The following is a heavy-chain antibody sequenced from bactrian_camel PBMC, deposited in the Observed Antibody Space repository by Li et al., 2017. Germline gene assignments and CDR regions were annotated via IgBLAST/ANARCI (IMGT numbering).Heavy chain of an antibody. J-gene: IGHJ4*01. D-gene: IGHD1*01. CDR2: IYTGSSST. V-gene: IGHV3S28*01. CDR1: GYTYNRNC. Sequence: QLVESGGGSLQAGGSLRLSCAASGYTYNRNCMAWFRQAPGKEREGVARIYTGSSSTYYADSVKGRFTISSDNAKNTLYLQMNSLKPEDSAMYYCSASLRCASCSRGLCRECQLASIGQGTQVTVS.